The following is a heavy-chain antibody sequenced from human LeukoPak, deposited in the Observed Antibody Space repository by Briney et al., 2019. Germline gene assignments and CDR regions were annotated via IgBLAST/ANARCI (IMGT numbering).Heavy chain of an antibody. CDR1: GGSISTYY. D-gene: IGHD4-17*01. J-gene: IGHJ4*02. CDR2: IYYRGST. V-gene: IGHV4-59*01. Sequence: PSETLSLTCTVSGGSISTYYWSWLRQPPGKRLEWIGYIYYRGSTNYNPSLTSRVTISVDTSKNQFSLKVTSVTAADTAVYYCARVDYTVSPPYYFDYWGQGTLVTVSS. CDR3: ARVDYTVSPPYYFDY.